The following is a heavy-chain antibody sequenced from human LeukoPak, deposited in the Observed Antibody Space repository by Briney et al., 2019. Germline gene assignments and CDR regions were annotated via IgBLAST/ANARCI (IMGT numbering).Heavy chain of an antibody. CDR1: GFTFSNYA. D-gene: IGHD3-16*01. CDR3: ARDYDYVWGSYHHYYMDV. V-gene: IGHV3-21*01. J-gene: IGHJ6*03. Sequence: GGSLRLSCAASGFTFSNYAMSWVRQASGKGLEWVSGIGGTGHFTYYADSVKGRFTISRDNAKNSLYLQMNSLRAEDTAVYYCARDYDYVWGSYHHYYMDVWGKGTTVTVSS. CDR2: IGGTGHFT.